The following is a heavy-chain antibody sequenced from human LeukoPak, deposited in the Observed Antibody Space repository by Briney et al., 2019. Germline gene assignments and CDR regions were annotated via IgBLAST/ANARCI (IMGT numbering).Heavy chain of an antibody. CDR2: MSYDGTNE. V-gene: IGHV3-30*18. CDR3: AKDQMAENLRLSGMDV. Sequence: GGSLRLSCAASGFIFSNYGIHWVRQGPGKGPEWVAFMSYDGTNENYKESVKGRFIISRDNSKNTLYLQMNSLRPEDAAVYFCAKDQMAENLRLSGMDVWGQGTTVTV. J-gene: IGHJ6*02. D-gene: IGHD5-24*01. CDR1: GFIFSNYG.